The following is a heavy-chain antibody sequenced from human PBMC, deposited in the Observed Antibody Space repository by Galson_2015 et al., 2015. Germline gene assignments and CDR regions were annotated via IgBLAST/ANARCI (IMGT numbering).Heavy chain of an antibody. CDR1: GFTFSDYY. J-gene: IGHJ3*02. CDR2: INSRSSYT. D-gene: IGHD6-13*01. CDR3: TRGSSSLNNDDFDI. V-gene: IGHV3-11*06. Sequence: SLRLSCAASGFTFSDYYMSWIRQAPGKGLEWVSYINSRSSYTNYADSVKGRFTISRDNAKKSLYLQMNSLRAEETAVYYCTRGSSSLNNDDFDIWGQGTMVTVSS.